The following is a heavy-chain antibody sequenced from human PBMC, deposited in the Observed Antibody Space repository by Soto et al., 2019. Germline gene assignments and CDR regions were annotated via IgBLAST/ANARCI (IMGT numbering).Heavy chain of an antibody. D-gene: IGHD4-4*01. J-gene: IGHJ4*02. CDR1: GYTFTTYY. Sequence: ASATVACKASGYTFTTYYIHPVRQAPRQGLEWMALITPIGGSTRYSQKFQGRLTLTLDTSTRTVYIDLGSLRSDDTAVYYCARDPIRNGYNNGLDYWGQGTMVTVYS. CDR2: ITPIGGST. CDR3: ARDPIRNGYNNGLDY. V-gene: IGHV1-46*01.